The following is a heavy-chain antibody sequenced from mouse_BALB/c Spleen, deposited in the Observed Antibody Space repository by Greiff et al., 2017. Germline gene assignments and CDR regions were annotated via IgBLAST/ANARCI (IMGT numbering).Heavy chain of an antibody. CDR2: ISSGGST. CDR1: GFTFSSYA. D-gene: IGHD2-1*01. CDR3: ARVPPRSTMAYFDY. V-gene: IGHV5-6-5*01. J-gene: IGHJ2*01. Sequence: EVKLMESGGGLVKPGGSLKLSCAASGFTFSSYAMSWVRQTPEKRLEWVASISSGGSTYYPDSVKGRFTISRDNARNILYLQMSSLRSEDTAMYYCARVPPRSTMAYFDYWGQGTTLTVSS.